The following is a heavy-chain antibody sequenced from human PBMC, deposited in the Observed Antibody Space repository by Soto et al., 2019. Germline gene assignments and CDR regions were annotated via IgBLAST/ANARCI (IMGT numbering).Heavy chain of an antibody. CDR2: IYRSGST. V-gene: IGHV4-30-2*01. CDR1: GGSITSGTYS. CDR3: ARREGAARLVFDY. D-gene: IGHD6-6*01. J-gene: IGHJ4*02. Sequence: SETLSLTCAVSGGSITSGTYSWSWIRQPPGKGLEWIGYIYRSGSTYFNPSLKSRVTISVDRSKNQFSLRLASVTAADTAVYYCARREGAARLVFDYWGQGTLVTVSS.